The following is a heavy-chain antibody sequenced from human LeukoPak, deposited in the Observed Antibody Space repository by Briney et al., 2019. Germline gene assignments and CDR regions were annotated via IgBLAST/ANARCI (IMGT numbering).Heavy chain of an antibody. CDR3: ARDASGGGLDY. V-gene: IGHV7-4-1*02. Sequence: VASVKVSCKASGYTFISYAMNWVRQAPGQGLEWMGWINTNTGNPTYAQGFTGRFVFSLDTSVSTAYLQISSLKAEDTAVYCCARDASGGGLDYWGQGTLVTVSS. CDR2: INTNTGNP. D-gene: IGHD3-16*01. J-gene: IGHJ4*02. CDR1: GYTFISYA.